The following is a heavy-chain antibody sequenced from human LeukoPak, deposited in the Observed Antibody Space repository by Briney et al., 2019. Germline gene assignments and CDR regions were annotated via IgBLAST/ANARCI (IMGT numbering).Heavy chain of an antibody. Sequence: GGSLRLSCAASGFTFSSYEMNWVRQAPGKGLEWVSYISSSGSTIYYADSVKGRFTISRDNSKNTLYLQMNSLRAEDTAVYYRAKVHIVVVPAAKYYFDYWGQGTLVTVSS. CDR1: GFTFSSYE. J-gene: IGHJ4*02. V-gene: IGHV3-48*03. CDR2: ISSSGSTI. CDR3: AKVHIVVVPAAKYYFDY. D-gene: IGHD2-2*01.